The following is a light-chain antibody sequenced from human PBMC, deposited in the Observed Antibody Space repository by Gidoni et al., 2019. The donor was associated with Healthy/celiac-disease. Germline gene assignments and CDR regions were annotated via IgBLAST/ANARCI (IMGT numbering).Light chain of an antibody. J-gene: IGLJ3*02. V-gene: IGLV6-57*04. Sequence: NFMLTQQHPVSESPRKTVTISCTRSSGSIASNYVQWYQQRPGSAPTTVIYEDNQRPSGVPDRFSSSIDSSSNAASLTISGLKTEDEADYYCQSYDSSNPWVFGGGTKLTVL. CDR2: EDN. CDR1: SGSIASNY. CDR3: QSYDSSNPWV.